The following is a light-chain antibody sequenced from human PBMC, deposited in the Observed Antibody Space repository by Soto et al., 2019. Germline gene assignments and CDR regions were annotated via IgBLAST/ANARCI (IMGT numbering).Light chain of an antibody. CDR2: AAS. J-gene: IGKJ4*02. CDR3: QQSYSTCLT. Sequence: DVRLAQSPSSLSAAVGDRVTITCRARQSINNYLNWYQQKPGEAPKLLVYAASTLQDRVPSRFSGSGSGTDFTLTISRLQPEDFAVYYCQQSYSTCLTFGGGNKVEI. V-gene: IGKV1-39*01. CDR1: QSINNY.